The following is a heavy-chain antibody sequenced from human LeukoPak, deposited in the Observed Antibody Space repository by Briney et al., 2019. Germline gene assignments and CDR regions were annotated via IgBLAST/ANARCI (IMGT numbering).Heavy chain of an antibody. V-gene: IGHV4-34*01. CDR2: INHSGST. CDR1: GGSFSGYY. CDR3: ARAARLLWFGELGDYYCYYYMDV. J-gene: IGHJ6*03. Sequence: SETLSLTCAVYGGSFSGYYWSWIRQPPGKGLEWIGEINHSGSTNYNPSLKSRVTISVDTSKNQFSLKLSSVTAADTAVYYCARAARLLWFGELGDYYCYYYMDVWGKGTTVTVSS. D-gene: IGHD3-10*01.